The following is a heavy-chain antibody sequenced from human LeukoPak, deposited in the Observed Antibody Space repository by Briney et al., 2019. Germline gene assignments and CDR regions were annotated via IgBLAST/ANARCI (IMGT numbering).Heavy chain of an antibody. D-gene: IGHD3-3*01. CDR2: ISSSSSYI. CDR3: ARAGDDYDFWSGYYSGYFDY. CDR1: GLTFSSYS. J-gene: IGHJ4*02. Sequence: PGGSLRLSCAASGLTFSSYSMNWVRQAPGKGLEWVSSISSSSSYIYYADSVKGRFTISRDNAKNSLYLQMNSLRAEDTAVYYCARAGDDYDFWSGYYSGYFDYWGQGTLVTVSS. V-gene: IGHV3-21*01.